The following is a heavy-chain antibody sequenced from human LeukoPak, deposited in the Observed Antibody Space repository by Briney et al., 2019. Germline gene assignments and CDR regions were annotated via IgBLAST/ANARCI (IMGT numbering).Heavy chain of an antibody. CDR3: ARDYWWNYDY. Sequence: GRSLRLSCAASGFTFSDYAMHWVRQAPGKGLEWVSVISKDGSDKYYPGSVRGRFTISRDNSKNTIYLQMDSLRAEDTAIYYCARDYWWNYDYWGQGTLVTVSS. D-gene: IGHD1-7*01. CDR2: ISKDGSDK. V-gene: IGHV3-30-3*01. J-gene: IGHJ4*02. CDR1: GFTFSDYA.